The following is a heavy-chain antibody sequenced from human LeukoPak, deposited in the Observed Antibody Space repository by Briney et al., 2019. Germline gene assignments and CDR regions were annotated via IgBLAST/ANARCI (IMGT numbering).Heavy chain of an antibody. CDR1: GGSIRSSYYY. D-gene: IGHD2-2*01. J-gene: IGHJ3*02. CDR2: INHSGST. V-gene: IGHV4-39*07. Sequence: SETLSLTCTVSGGSIRSSYYYWGWIRQPPGKGLEWIGEINHSGSTNYNPSLKSRVTISVDTSKNQFSLKLRSVTAADTAVYYCASLWPYQLSAFDIWGQGTMVTVSS. CDR3: ASLWPYQLSAFDI.